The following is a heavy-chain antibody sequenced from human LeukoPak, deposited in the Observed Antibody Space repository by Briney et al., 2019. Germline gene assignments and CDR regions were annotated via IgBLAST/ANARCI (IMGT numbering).Heavy chain of an antibody. D-gene: IGHD2-21*01. CDR2: IYTSGST. Sequence: SETLSLTCTVSGGSISSGSYYWSWIRQPAGKGLEWIGRIYTSGSTNYNPSLQSRVTVSVDTSKNQFSLKLSSVTAADTAVYYCARALHSLSYSLDVWGQGTTVTVSS. J-gene: IGHJ6*02. V-gene: IGHV4-61*02. CDR1: GGSISSGSYY. CDR3: ARALHSLSYSLDV.